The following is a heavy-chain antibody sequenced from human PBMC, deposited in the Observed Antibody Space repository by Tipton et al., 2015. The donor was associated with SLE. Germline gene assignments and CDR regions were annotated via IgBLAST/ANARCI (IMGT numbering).Heavy chain of an antibody. Sequence: GLVKPSETLSLTCTVSGGSISGHYWSWVRQPPGKGLEWVGFIYLDSGSTKNNPSLESRVTISLDTSKNQFSLRMTSVTAADTAVYYCATSGYEFLNWFDPWGQGTPVTVSS. V-gene: IGHV4-59*11. CDR1: GGSISGHY. CDR3: ATSGYEFLNWFDP. D-gene: IGHD5-12*01. J-gene: IGHJ5*02. CDR2: IYLDSGST.